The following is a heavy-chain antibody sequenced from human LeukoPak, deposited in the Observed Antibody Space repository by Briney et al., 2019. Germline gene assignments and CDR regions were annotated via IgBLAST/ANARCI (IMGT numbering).Heavy chain of an antibody. CDR3: ARESDSSGWYDS. Sequence: GGSLRLSCAAPGFSFDDYAIHWVRQAPGRGLEWVSLISGDGGSTFYADSVKGRFTISRDNSKNSLYLQMSSLRSEDTALYYCARESDSSGWYDSWGQGTLVTVSS. CDR2: ISGDGGST. V-gene: IGHV3-43*02. CDR1: GFSFDDYA. J-gene: IGHJ5*01. D-gene: IGHD3-22*01.